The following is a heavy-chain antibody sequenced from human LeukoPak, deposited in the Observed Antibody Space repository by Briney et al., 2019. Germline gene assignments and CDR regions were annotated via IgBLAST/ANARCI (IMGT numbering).Heavy chain of an antibody. Sequence: ASVKVSCKASGYTFTSYDINWVRQATGQGLEWMGWMNPNSGNTGYAQKFQGRVTMTRNTSISTAYMELSSLRSEDTAVYYCARGYLNHYGSGSYYTFDYWGQGTLVTVSS. CDR2: MNPNSGNT. D-gene: IGHD3-10*01. V-gene: IGHV1-8*01. J-gene: IGHJ4*02. CDR1: GYTFTSYD. CDR3: ARGYLNHYGSGSYYTFDY.